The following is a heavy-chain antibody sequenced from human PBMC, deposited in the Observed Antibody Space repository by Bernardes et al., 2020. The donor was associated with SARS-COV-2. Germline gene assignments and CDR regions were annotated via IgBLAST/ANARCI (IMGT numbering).Heavy chain of an antibody. Sequence: GGSLRLSCAASGFTFSSYGMHWVRQAPGKGLEWVAVIWYDGSNKYYADSVKGRFTLSRDNSKNTVYLQMNSLRAEDTAVYYCVREFGGPDDLWGQGTLVTVSS. CDR1: GFTFSSYG. CDR2: IWYDGSNK. D-gene: IGHD1-26*01. J-gene: IGHJ5*02. V-gene: IGHV3-33*01. CDR3: VREFGGPDDL.